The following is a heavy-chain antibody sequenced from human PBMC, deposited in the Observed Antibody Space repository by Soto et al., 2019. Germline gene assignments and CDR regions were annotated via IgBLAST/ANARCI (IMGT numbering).Heavy chain of an antibody. CDR1: GGTFSSYA. CDR3: ARGGDYGDVDAFDI. CDR2: IIPIFGTA. J-gene: IGHJ3*02. Sequence: SVKVSCKASGGTFSSYAISWVRQAPGQGLEWMGGIIPIFGTANYAQKFQGRVTITADESTSTAYMELSSLRSEDTAVYYCARGGDYGDVDAFDIWGQGTMVNVSS. V-gene: IGHV1-69*13. D-gene: IGHD4-17*01.